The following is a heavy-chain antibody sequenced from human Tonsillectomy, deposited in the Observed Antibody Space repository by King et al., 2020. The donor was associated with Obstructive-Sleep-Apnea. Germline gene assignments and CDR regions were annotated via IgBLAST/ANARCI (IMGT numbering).Heavy chain of an antibody. J-gene: IGHJ4*02. V-gene: IGHV3-30*02. Sequence: VQLVESGGGVVQPGGSLRLSCAASGFTFSSYGMHWVRQAPGKGLEWVAFIRYDGSNKYYADSVKGRFTISRDNSKNTLYLQMNSLRAEDTAVYYCAKEPPYYYDSSGYNMSDYWGQGTLVTVSS. D-gene: IGHD3-22*01. CDR1: GFTFSSYG. CDR3: AKEPPYYYDSSGYNMSDY. CDR2: IRYDGSNK.